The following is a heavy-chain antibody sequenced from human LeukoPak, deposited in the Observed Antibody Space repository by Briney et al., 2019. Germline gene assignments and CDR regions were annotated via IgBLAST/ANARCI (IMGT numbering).Heavy chain of an antibody. CDR2: ISAYNGNT. CDR1: GYTFTSYG. Sequence: ASVTVSCKASGYTFTSYGISWVRQAPGKGLEWMGWISAYNGNTNYAQTLKGRVTMTTDTSTSTAYMEMRSLRSDDTAVYYCARGFGDPRRPWLPFDSSGPTRHSDAFDIWGQGTMVTVAS. D-gene: IGHD3-22*01. V-gene: IGHV1-18*01. CDR3: ARGFGDPRRPWLPFDSSGPTRHSDAFDI. J-gene: IGHJ3*02.